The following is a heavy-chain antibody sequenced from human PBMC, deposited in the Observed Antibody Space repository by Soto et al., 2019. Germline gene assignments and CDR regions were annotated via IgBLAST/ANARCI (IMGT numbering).Heavy chain of an antibody. CDR1: GDSFTDYK. CDR3: ATWVDYGDFEGFDF. V-gene: IGHV1-2*04. CDR2: VDPNGGGS. Sequence: ASVKASCKTSGDSFTDYKLHCVRQAPGQGLEWMGWVDPNGGGSNSAQKFQGSVTMTWDTSITTAYLDLTRLTTNDTATYFCATWVDYGDFEGFDFWGQGTLVTAPQ. J-gene: IGHJ4*02. D-gene: IGHD4-17*01.